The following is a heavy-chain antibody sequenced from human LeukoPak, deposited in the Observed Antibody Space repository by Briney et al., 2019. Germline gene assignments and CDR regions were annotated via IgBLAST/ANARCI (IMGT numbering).Heavy chain of an antibody. CDR1: GFTVSSNY. Sequence: GGSLRLSCAASGFTVSSNYMSWVRQAPGKGLEWVSVIYSGGSTYYADSVKGRFTISRDNSKNTLYLQMNSLRAEDTAVYYCARVNGSGSYPYYYYGMDVWGQGTTVTVSS. CDR2: IYSGGST. D-gene: IGHD3-10*01. J-gene: IGHJ6*02. V-gene: IGHV3-53*01. CDR3: ARVNGSGSYPYYYYGMDV.